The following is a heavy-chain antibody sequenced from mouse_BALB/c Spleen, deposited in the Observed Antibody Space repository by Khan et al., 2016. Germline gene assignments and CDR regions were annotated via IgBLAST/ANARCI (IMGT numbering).Heavy chain of an antibody. Sequence: QVQLQQSGAELMKPGASVKISCKATGYTFSSYWIEWVKQRPGHGLEWIGEILPGSGSTNYNEKLKGKATFTVETSSNTAYMQLSSLTSEDSAVYYCARRGGNYWYFDVWGAGTTVTVSS. D-gene: IGHD1-1*01. CDR3: ARRGGNYWYFDV. J-gene: IGHJ1*01. V-gene: IGHV1-9*01. CDR1: GYTFSSYW. CDR2: ILPGSGST.